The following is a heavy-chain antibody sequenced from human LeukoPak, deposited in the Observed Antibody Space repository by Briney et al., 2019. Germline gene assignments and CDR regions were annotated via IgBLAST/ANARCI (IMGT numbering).Heavy chain of an antibody. J-gene: IGHJ4*02. CDR2: ISSTSPRAI. CDR3: AGHARGSYLVY. CDR1: GFTFSDYY. D-gene: IGHD6-6*01. V-gene: IGHV3-11*01. Sequence: GGSLRLSCAASGFTFSDYYMSWIRQAPGKGLEWVSLISSTSPRAISYGDSVKGRFTTSRDNARNSRFLQVNSLRAEDPALYYCAGHARGSYLVYWGQGILVTVST.